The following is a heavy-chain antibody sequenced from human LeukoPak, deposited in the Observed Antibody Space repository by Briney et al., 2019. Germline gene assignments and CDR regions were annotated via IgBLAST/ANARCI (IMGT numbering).Heavy chain of an antibody. J-gene: IGHJ6*02. CDR2: ISGSGGST. V-gene: IGHV3-23*01. Sequence: GGSLRLSCAASGFTFSSYAMSWVRQAPGKGLEWVSAISGSGGSTYYADSVKGRFTISRDNSKNTLYLQMNSLRAEDTAVYYCAGGCSGGSCYRPPQYYYGMDVWGQGTTVTVSS. CDR3: AGGCSGGSCYRPPQYYYGMDV. CDR1: GFTFSSYA. D-gene: IGHD2-15*01.